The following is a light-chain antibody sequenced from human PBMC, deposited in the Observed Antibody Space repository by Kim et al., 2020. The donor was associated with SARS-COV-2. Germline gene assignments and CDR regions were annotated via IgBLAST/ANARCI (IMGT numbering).Light chain of an antibody. Sequence: SPGDRATLSCRASQSVINSYLAWYQQKPGQAPRLLMYDASTRATDIPDSFSGSGSGTDFTLTISRLEPEDFAVYYCQQYGSSPWTFGQGTKVDIK. V-gene: IGKV3-20*01. J-gene: IGKJ1*01. CDR2: DAS. CDR3: QQYGSSPWT. CDR1: QSVINSY.